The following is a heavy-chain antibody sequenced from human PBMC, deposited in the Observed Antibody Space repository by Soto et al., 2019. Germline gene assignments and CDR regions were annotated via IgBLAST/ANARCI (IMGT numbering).Heavy chain of an antibody. Sequence: PGWSLRLSCASSVFTSISYGMTWVRQAPGKGLEWISYISSSTFSIYYADSVKGRFSVSRDNAKNSLFLQMNSLRDDDTAVYYCARARRGSAVIGHFDYWGQGTLVTVSS. CDR1: VFTSISYG. CDR3: ARARRGSAVIGHFDY. D-gene: IGHD3-22*01. V-gene: IGHV3-48*02. J-gene: IGHJ4*02. CDR2: ISSSTFSI.